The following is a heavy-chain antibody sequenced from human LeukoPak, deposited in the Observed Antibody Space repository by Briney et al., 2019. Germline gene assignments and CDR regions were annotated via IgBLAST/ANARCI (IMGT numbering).Heavy chain of an antibody. Sequence: GGSLRLSCAASGFTFNIYAMNWVRQASGKGPEWVSTISGSGISTYYADSVKGRFTVSRDNSKNTLYLQMNSLRAEDTAVYFCAKDQHGYDKPIDYWGQGTLVTVSS. CDR3: AKDQHGYDKPIDY. CDR1: GFTFNIYA. J-gene: IGHJ4*02. CDR2: ISGSGIST. D-gene: IGHD5-12*01. V-gene: IGHV3-23*01.